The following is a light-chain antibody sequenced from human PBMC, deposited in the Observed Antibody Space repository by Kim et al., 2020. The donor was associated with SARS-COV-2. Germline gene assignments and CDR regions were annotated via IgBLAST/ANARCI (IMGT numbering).Light chain of an antibody. J-gene: IGKJ1*01. Sequence: DIQMTQSPSSLSASVGDRVTITCRASQRISSYLNWYQQKPGKAPKLLIYAASTLQSGVPSRFSGSGSGTDFTLTISSLQPEDFATDYCQQTYSTPPEKAFGQGTKVDIK. CDR2: AAS. V-gene: IGKV1-39*01. CDR3: QQTYSTPPEKA. CDR1: QRISSY.